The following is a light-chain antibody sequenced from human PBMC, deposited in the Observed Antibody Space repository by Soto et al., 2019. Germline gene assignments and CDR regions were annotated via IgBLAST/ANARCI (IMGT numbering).Light chain of an antibody. J-gene: IGKJ2*01. CDR2: AAS. CDR3: QLYYSTSYT. CDR1: QSVSSSY. V-gene: IGKV3-20*01. Sequence: EIVLTQSPGILSLSPGERATLSCRASQSVSSSYLAWYQQRPGQAPRLLIFAASNRATGIPDRFSGSGSGTDFTLTIGRLEPEDFAAYYCQLYYSTSYTFGQGTKLEI.